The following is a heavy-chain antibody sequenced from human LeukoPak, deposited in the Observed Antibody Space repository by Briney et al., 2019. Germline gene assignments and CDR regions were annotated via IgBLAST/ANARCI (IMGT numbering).Heavy chain of an antibody. Sequence: PSETLSLTCAVYGGSFSGYYWSWIRQPPGKGLEWIGEINHSGSTNYNPSLKSRVTLSVDTSKNQFSLKLRFVTAADTAVYYCARTAWFGELYFDYWGQGTLVTVSS. V-gene: IGHV4-34*01. D-gene: IGHD3-10*01. J-gene: IGHJ4*02. CDR1: GGSFSGYY. CDR3: ARTAWFGELYFDY. CDR2: INHSGST.